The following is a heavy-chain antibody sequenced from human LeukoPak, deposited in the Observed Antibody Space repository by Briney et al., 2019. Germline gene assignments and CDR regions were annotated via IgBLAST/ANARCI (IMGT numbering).Heavy chain of an antibody. J-gene: IGHJ4*02. D-gene: IGHD1-26*01. CDR3: ATDRNSGKYYDY. CDR2: IYYDGSNQ. CDR1: GLRFRNYG. Sequence: GRSLRLSCVVSGLRFRNYGMHWVRQAPGKGLEWVAVIYYDGSNQYYVDSVKGRFTVSRDNAKNTLYLQMDSLRAEDTAVYYCATDRNSGKYYDYWGQGTLVTVSS. V-gene: IGHV3-33*01.